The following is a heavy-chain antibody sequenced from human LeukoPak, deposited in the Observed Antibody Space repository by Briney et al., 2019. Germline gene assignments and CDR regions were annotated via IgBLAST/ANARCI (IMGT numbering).Heavy chain of an antibody. D-gene: IGHD5-18*01. Sequence: ASVKVSCKASGYTFTSYGISWVRQAPGQGLEWMGWISAYNGNTNYAQKLQGRVTMTTDTSTSTAYMELRSLRSDDTAVYYCARSLDGYSYGPFDYWGQGTLVTVSS. CDR1: GYTFTSYG. V-gene: IGHV1-18*01. J-gene: IGHJ4*02. CDR2: ISAYNGNT. CDR3: ARSLDGYSYGPFDY.